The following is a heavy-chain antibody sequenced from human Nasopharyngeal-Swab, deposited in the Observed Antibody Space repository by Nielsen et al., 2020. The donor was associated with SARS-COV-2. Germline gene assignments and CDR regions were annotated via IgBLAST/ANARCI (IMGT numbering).Heavy chain of an antibody. J-gene: IGHJ4*02. CDR1: GGSISSYY. Sequence: SETLSLTCTVSGGSISSYYWSWIRQPPGKGLEWIGYIYYSGSTNYNPSFKSRVTISVDTSKNQFSLKLSSVTAADTAVYYCARFPYSSGWGFDYWGQGTLVTVSS. V-gene: IGHV4-59*12. CDR3: ARFPYSSGWGFDY. D-gene: IGHD6-19*01. CDR2: IYYSGST.